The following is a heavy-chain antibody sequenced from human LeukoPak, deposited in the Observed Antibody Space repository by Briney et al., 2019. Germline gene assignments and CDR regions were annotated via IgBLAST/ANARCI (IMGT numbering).Heavy chain of an antibody. D-gene: IGHD1-1*01. J-gene: IGHJ3*02. Sequence: GGALRLSCAASGFSVRSNYISWVRQAPGKGLEWVSLIYSDGSIFHADSVKGRFTMSRDNSRNTLDLQMNSLRVEDTAVYFCARDRRRLRGMNGDGDAFDIWGQGTMVTVSS. CDR1: GFSVRSNY. CDR2: IYSDGSI. V-gene: IGHV3-53*01. CDR3: ARDRRRLRGMNGDGDAFDI.